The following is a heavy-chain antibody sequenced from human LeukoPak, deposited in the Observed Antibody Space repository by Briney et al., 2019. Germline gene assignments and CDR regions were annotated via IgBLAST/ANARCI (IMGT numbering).Heavy chain of an antibody. CDR3: ARKVVTASPFQH. V-gene: IGHV4-39*01. Sequence: SETLSFTCTVSGGSISSSSYYWGWIRQPPGKGLEWIGSIYYSGSTYYNPSLKSRVTISVDTSKNQFSLKLSSVTAADTAVYYCARKVVTASPFQHWGQGTLVTVSS. CDR2: IYYSGST. J-gene: IGHJ1*01. CDR1: GGSISSSSYY. D-gene: IGHD2-21*02.